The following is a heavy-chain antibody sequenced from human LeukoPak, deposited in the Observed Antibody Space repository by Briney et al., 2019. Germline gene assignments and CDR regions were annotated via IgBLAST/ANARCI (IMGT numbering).Heavy chain of an antibody. CDR1: AVNLTSYA. CDR3: AKEGDYYYYYMDV. CDR2: ISGSGGST. Sequence: PRGSLRLSCAVSAVNLTSYAMSWDRQAPRKGLEWVSAISGSGGSTYYADSVKGRFTISRDNYKNTLYLQMNSLRAEDTAVYYCAKEGDYYYYYMDVWGKGTTVTVSS. J-gene: IGHJ6*03. V-gene: IGHV3-23*01.